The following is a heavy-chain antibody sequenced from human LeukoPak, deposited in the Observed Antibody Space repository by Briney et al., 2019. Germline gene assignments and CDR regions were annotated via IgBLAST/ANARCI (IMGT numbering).Heavy chain of an antibody. J-gene: IGHJ4*02. CDR2: INHSGST. Sequence: SETLSLTCTVSGGSISSSSYYWGCTRHPPGKGMEWIREINHSGSTNYNPSLRSRATLSVDTSNKQFSLKVSPVTAATTAVYYWASRRWSRSWREIVPFDYWGQESLLTVSS. CDR3: ASRRWSRSWREIVPFDY. V-gene: IGHV4-39*07. D-gene: IGHD6-13*01. CDR1: GGSISSSSYY.